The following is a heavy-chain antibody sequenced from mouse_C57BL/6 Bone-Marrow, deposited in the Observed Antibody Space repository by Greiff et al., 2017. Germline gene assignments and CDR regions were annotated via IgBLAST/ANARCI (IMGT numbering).Heavy chain of an antibody. J-gene: IGHJ2*01. CDR1: GYTFTSYW. D-gene: IGHD2-3*01. V-gene: IGHV1-52*01. CDR2: IDPSDSET. CDR3: ARGWFLRGY. Sequence: QVQLQQPVAELVRPGSSVKLSCKASGYTFTSYWMHWVKQRPIQGLEWIGNIDPSDSETHYNQKFKDKATLTVDKSSSTAYMQLSSLTSEDSAVYYFARGWFLRGYWGQGTTLTVSS.